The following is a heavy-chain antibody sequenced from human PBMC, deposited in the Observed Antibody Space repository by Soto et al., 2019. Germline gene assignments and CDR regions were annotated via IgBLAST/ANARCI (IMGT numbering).Heavy chain of an antibody. J-gene: IGHJ3*02. CDR2: IIPILGRA. CDR1: GGTFSSYT. D-gene: IGHD2-15*01. V-gene: IGHV1-69*02. CDR3: LGSGRSFAGFDI. Sequence: QVQLVQSRAEVKKPGSSVKVSCKASGGTFSSYTISWVRQAPGQGHEWMGRIIPILGRANYAEKFQGRVTITADKSTSTDYMELSSLRSEDTAVYYCLGSGRSFAGFDIWGQGTMLTVSS.